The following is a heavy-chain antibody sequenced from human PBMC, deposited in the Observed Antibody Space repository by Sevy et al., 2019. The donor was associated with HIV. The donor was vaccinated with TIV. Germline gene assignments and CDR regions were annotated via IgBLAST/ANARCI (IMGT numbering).Heavy chain of an antibody. Sequence: GRSLRLSCAASGFTFSSFGMHWVRQAPGKGLEWLAVIWFDGSNTYYADSVRGRFTISRDIAKNTLHLQMNSLRAEDTAVYYCARDLEFYDHGDYGPAFMPDFWGHGTLVTVSS. V-gene: IGHV3-33*01. CDR2: IWFDGSNT. CDR1: GFTFSSFG. J-gene: IGHJ4*01. CDR3: ARDLEFYDHGDYGPAFMPDF. D-gene: IGHD4-17*01.